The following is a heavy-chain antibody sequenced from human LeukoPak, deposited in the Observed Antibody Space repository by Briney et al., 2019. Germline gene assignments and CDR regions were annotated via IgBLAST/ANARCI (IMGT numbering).Heavy chain of an antibody. CDR2: LSPSGADT. CDR3: ARSSSEAIDI. Sequence: GGSLRLSCAASGFTFTNYAMNWVRQAPGKGLEWVSTLSPSGADTYYADSVKGRFTISRDISKNTLYLQMNSLRAEDTAVYYCARSSSEAIDIWGQGTMVTVSS. CDR1: GFTFTNYA. V-gene: IGHV3-23*01. J-gene: IGHJ3*02.